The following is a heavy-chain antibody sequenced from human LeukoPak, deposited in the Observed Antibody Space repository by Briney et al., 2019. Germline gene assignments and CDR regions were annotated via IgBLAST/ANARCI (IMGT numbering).Heavy chain of an antibody. D-gene: IGHD2-2*01. Sequence: GASVKVSCKASGYTFTHYDINWVRQATGQGLEWMGWMNPNSANTGNAQKFQGRVTMTRNTSISTAYMELSSLRSEDTAVYYCARVNCSSTSCRSKFLDYWGQGTLVTVSS. CDR2: MNPNSANT. J-gene: IGHJ4*02. CDR1: GYTFTHYD. V-gene: IGHV1-8*01. CDR3: ARVNCSSTSCRSKFLDY.